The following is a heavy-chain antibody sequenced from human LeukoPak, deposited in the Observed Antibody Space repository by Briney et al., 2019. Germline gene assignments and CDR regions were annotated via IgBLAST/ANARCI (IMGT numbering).Heavy chain of an antibody. CDR1: GGSISSYY. J-gene: IGHJ4*02. V-gene: IGHV4-59*01. CDR2: IYYSGGT. CDR3: ARTQQWLSPFDY. Sequence: SETLSLTCTVSGGSISSYYWSWIRQPPGKGLEWIGYIYYSGGTNYNPPLKSRVTISVDTSKNQFSLKLSSVTAADTAMYYCARTQQWLSPFDYWGQGTLVTVSS. D-gene: IGHD6-19*01.